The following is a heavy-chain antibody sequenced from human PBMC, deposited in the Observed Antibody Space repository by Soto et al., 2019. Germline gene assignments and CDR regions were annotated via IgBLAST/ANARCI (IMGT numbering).Heavy chain of an antibody. CDR2: IGAAGDT. J-gene: IGHJ4*02. D-gene: IGHD6-13*01. CDR3: ASGGWGSSWYEGGSRIDY. CDR1: GFTFSNYD. Sequence: EVQLVESGGGVVQPGGSLRLSCAASGFTFSNYDMHWVRQVTGKGLEWVSAIGAAGDTYYPDSVKGRFTISRENAKNSLYLQMNSLRAEDTAVYYCASGGWGSSWYEGGSRIDYWGQGALVTVSS. V-gene: IGHV3-13*01.